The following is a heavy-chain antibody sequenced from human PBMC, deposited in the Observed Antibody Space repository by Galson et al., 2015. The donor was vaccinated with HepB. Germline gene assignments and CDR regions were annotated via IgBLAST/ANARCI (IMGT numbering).Heavy chain of an antibody. CDR3: ARRAIADDAFDI. D-gene: IGHD6-13*01. CDR2: MNPNSGNT. J-gene: IGHJ3*02. V-gene: IGHV1-8*01. CDR1: GYTFTSYD. Sequence: SVKVSCKASGYTFTSYDINWVRQATGQGLEWMGWMNPNSGNTGYAQKFQGRVTMTRNTSISTAYMELSSLRSEDTAVYYCARRAIADDAFDIWGQGTMVTVSS.